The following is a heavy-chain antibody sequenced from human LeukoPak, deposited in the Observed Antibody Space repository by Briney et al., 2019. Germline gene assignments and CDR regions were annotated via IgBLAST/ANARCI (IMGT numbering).Heavy chain of an antibody. CDR1: GVSISSYY. CDR2: IYTTGDT. J-gene: IGHJ4*02. V-gene: IGHV4-4*09. D-gene: IGHD3-16*01. Sequence: SETLSLTCTVSGVSISSYYWSWIRQPPGKGLEWIGSIYTTGDTRYNPSLKSRVTISVDTSKNQFPLKLSSVTAADTAVYYCARATPVGGVRFDYWGQGTLVTVSS. CDR3: ARATPVGGVRFDY.